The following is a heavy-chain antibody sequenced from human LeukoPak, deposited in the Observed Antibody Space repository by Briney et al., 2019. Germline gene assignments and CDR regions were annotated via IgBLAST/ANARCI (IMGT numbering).Heavy chain of an antibody. CDR1: GFTVSSNY. CDR3: ARDGIYSCLDY. D-gene: IGHD2-15*01. CDR2: TYSGGST. Sequence: SGGSLRLSCAASGFTVSSNYMNWVRQAPGKGLEWVSVTYSGGSTYYADSVKSRFTISSDNSKNTLYLQMNSLTAEDTAVYYCARDGIYSCLDYWGQGTLVTVSS. V-gene: IGHV3-53*01. J-gene: IGHJ4*02.